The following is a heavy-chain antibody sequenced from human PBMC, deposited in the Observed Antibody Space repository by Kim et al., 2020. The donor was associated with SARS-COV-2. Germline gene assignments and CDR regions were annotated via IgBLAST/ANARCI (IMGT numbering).Heavy chain of an antibody. CDR1: GYTFTGYY. Sequence: ASVKVSCKASGYTFTGYYMHWVRQAPGQGLEWMGRINPNSGGTNYAQKFQGRVTMTRDTSISTAYMELSRLRSDDTAVYYCARALVVPAAKELVFDPWGQGTLVTVSS. CDR3: ARALVVPAAKELVFDP. D-gene: IGHD2-2*01. CDR2: INPNSGGT. V-gene: IGHV1-2*06. J-gene: IGHJ5*02.